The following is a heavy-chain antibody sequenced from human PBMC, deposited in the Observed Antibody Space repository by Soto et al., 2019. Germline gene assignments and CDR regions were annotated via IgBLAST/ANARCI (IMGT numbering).Heavy chain of an antibody. CDR3: ARAPYSGYEYYFDY. D-gene: IGHD5-12*01. V-gene: IGHV1-69*01. CDR1: GGTFSSYA. J-gene: IGHJ4*02. CDR2: IIPIFGTA. Sequence: QVQLVQSGAEVKKPGSSVKVSCKASGGTFSSYAISWVGQAPGQGLEWMGGIIPIFGTANYAQKFQGRVTITADESTSIAYMELSSLRSEDTAVYYCARAPYSGYEYYFDYWGQGTLVTVSS.